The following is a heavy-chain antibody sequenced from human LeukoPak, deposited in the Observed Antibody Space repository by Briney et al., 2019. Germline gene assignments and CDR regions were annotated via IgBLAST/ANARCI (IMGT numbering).Heavy chain of an antibody. CDR1: GFTFTSYW. CDR3: ARDGPFSSPTSGWFYP. CDR2: IKQDGSET. D-gene: IGHD1-1*01. J-gene: IGHJ5*02. V-gene: IGHV3-7*03. Sequence: GSLRLSCAASGFTFTSYWMSWVRQAPGKGLEWVANIKQDGSETHYVDSVKGRFTISRDNAKNSLFLQMNSLTAEDTAVYSCARDGPFSSPTSGWFYPWGQGTLSPSPQ.